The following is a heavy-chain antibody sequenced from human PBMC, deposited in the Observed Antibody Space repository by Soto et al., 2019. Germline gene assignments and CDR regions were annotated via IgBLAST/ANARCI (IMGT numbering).Heavy chain of an antibody. D-gene: IGHD3-10*01. CDR3: AKDRVVRGVIISGQGSVFKV. Sequence: GGSLRLSCAASGFIFSSYAMSWVRQAPGKGLEWVSAISGSGGGTYYADSVKGRFTISRDNSKNTLYLQMDSLRAEDTAVYYCAKDRVVRGVIISGQGSVFKVWGQGTLVTVSS. CDR1: GFIFSSYA. V-gene: IGHV3-23*01. CDR2: ISGSGGGT. J-gene: IGHJ4*02.